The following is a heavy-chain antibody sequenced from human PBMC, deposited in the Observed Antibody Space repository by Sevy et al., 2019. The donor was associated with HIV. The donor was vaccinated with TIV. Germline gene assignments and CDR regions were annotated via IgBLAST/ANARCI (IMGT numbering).Heavy chain of an antibody. V-gene: IGHV1-18*01. CDR3: ARAPSGSQGPGQYFHH. J-gene: IGHJ1*01. CDR1: GYTFTNYH. D-gene: IGHD1-26*01. Sequence: ASVKVSCKASGYTFTNYHITWVRQAPGLGLEWMGWITPNNGNTNYARRLQGRVTMTTDTSTATAYMELRNLRSDDTAVYFCARAPSGSQGPGQYFHHWGQGTLVTVSS. CDR2: ITPNNGNT.